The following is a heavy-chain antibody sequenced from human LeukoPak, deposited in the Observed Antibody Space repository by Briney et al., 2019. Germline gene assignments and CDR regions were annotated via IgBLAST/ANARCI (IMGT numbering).Heavy chain of an antibody. Sequence: GESLQISCQGFEKSLIYHWISWVRQMPGKGLEWMGKITLSDSSATYSPSFQGHVTILIDKSINTAYLEWSNLKAPDTAMYYCTWGTSSTKIDYWGQGTVVTVSS. CDR1: EKSLIYHW. CDR2: ITLSDSSA. D-gene: IGHD3-16*01. J-gene: IGHJ4*02. CDR3: TWGTSSTKIDY. V-gene: IGHV5-10-1*01.